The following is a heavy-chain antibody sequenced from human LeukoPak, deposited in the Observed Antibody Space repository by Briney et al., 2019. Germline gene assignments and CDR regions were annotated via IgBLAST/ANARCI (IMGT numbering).Heavy chain of an antibody. CDR2: ISYDGGRE. Sequence: PGRSLRLSCAAFGFTFDNCATHWVRQAPGKGLEWVAGISYDGGREYYAASVKGRFSISRDNAKNRLHLQMNSLRPEDSALYYCARTDDDGDYWGQDEDGDYWGQGTLVTVSS. D-gene: IGHD4-17*01. CDR3: ARTDDDGDYWGQDEDGDY. V-gene: IGHV3-30*04. J-gene: IGHJ4*02. CDR1: GFTFDNCA.